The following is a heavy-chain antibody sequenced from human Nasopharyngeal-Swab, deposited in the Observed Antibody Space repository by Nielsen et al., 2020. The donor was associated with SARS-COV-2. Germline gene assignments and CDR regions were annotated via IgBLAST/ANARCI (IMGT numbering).Heavy chain of an antibody. CDR3: AREYGTNWQHHFDY. V-gene: IGHV3-23*01. Sequence: GESLKISCAASGFTFSTAMSWVRQAPGKGLECVSGIGGSGVKIYYAESVKGRFTISRDNSKNTLYLQMNSLRAEDTAVYYCAREYGTNWQHHFDYWGQGIPGTVSS. CDR1: GFTFSTA. D-gene: IGHD7-27*01. CDR2: IGGSGVKI. J-gene: IGHJ4*02.